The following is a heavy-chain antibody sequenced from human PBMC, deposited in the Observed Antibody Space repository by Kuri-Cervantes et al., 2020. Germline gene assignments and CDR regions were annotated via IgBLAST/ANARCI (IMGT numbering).Heavy chain of an antibody. CDR3: AADTGYYGSGSYSLFDY. J-gene: IGHJ4*02. D-gene: IGHD3-10*01. CDR2: INTNTGNP. Sequence: ASVKVSCKASGYTFTSYAMNWVRQAPGQGLEWMGWINTNTGNPTYAQGFTGRFVFSLDTSVSTAYLQISSLKAEDTAVYYCAADTGYYGSGSYSLFDYWGQGTLVTVSS. CDR1: GYTFTSYA. V-gene: IGHV7-4-1*02.